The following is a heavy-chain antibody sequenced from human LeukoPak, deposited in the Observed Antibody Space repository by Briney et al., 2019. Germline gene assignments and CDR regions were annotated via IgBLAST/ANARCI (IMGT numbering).Heavy chain of an antibody. J-gene: IGHJ4*02. Sequence: GGSLRLSCAASGLTVSSNCMSWVRQAPGKGLEWVSFIYSGGNTYYADCVKGRFTFSRDNSKNTVHLQMNSLRAEDTAMYYCARRAGDYSHPYDYWGQGALVTVSS. D-gene: IGHD3-22*01. CDR3: ARRAGDYSHPYDY. CDR2: IYSGGNT. V-gene: IGHV3-53*01. CDR1: GLTVSSNC.